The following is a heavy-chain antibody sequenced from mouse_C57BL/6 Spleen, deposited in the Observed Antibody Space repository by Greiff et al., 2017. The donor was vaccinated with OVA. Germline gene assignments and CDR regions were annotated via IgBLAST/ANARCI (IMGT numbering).Heavy chain of an antibody. CDR3: TRGGDGYWYFDV. V-gene: IGHV5-9-1*02. CDR2: ISSGGDYI. D-gene: IGHD2-3*01. J-gene: IGHJ1*03. CDR1: GFTFSSYA. Sequence: EVQLVESGEGLVKPGGSLKLSCAASGFTFSSYAMSWVRQTPEKRLEWVAYISSGGDYIYYADTVKGRFTISRDNARNTLYLQMSSLKSEDTAMYYCTRGGDGYWYFDVWGTGTTVTVSS.